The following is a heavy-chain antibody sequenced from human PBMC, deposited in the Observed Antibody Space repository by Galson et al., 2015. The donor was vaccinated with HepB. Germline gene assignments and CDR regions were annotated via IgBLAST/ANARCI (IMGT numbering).Heavy chain of an antibody. V-gene: IGHV6-1*01. CDR1: GDSVSSNSAA. D-gene: IGHD3-22*01. J-gene: IGHJ4*02. CDR2: TYYRSKWYN. Sequence: CAISGDSVSSNSAAWNWIRQSPSRGLEWLGRTYYRSKWYNDYAVPVKSRITINPDTPKNQFTLQLNSVTPEDTAVYYCAREADYYDSSGYYYRFDYWGQGTLVTVSS. CDR3: AREADYYDSSGYYYRFDY.